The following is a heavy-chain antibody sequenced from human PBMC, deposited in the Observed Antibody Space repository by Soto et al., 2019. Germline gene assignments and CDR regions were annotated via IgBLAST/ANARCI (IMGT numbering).Heavy chain of an antibody. J-gene: IGHJ4*01. V-gene: IGHV4-59*01. CDR3: ARASGYSYGYDDFFDN. Sequence: QVQLQESGPGLVKPSETLSLTCTVSGGSINGYYWTWLRQSPTNGPEWIGYFHFSGSTKYNPSLESRLTISADTSKNQSSLTLSSVTAADTAVYYCARASGYSYGYDDFFDNWGQGTLANVSS. CDR2: FHFSGST. D-gene: IGHD5-18*01. CDR1: GGSINGYY.